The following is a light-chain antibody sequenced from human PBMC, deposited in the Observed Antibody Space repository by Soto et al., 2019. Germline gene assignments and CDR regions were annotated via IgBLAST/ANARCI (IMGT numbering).Light chain of an antibody. J-gene: IGLJ1*01. V-gene: IGLV2-8*01. CDR2: EVY. CDR3: SSFRSGSTL. Sequence: QSALTQPPSASGSPGQSVTISCTGTRDDVGGYNYVSWFQHHPGKAPKLMIYEVYKRPSGVPARFSGSKSGNTASLTVSGLQLGDEAIYYCSSFRSGSTLFGTGTKVTVL. CDR1: RDDVGGYNY.